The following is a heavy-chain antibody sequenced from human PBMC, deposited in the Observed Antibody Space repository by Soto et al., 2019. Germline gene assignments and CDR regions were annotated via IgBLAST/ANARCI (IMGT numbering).Heavy chain of an antibody. CDR2: IIPIFGTA. V-gene: IGHV1-69*13. CDR3: ARAVSPLHYDSSGPYDY. J-gene: IGHJ4*02. CDR1: GGTFSSYA. D-gene: IGHD3-22*01. Sequence: ASVKVSCKASGGTFSSYAISWVRQAPGQGLEWMGGIIPIFGTANYAQKFQGRVTITADESTSTAYMELSSLRSEDTAVYYCARAVSPLHYDSSGPYDYWGQGTLVTVSS.